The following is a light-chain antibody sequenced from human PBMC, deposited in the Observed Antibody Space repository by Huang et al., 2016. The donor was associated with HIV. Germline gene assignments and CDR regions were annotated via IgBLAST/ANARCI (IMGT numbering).Light chain of an antibody. V-gene: IGKV1-5*03. CDR1: ESIGSW. Sequence: IQMTQSPSTLSASVGDRVTVTCRASESIGSWLSWYPQKPGKAPKLLIYKASTSTSDGPARFSGSGSGTQFSLIISSLQPDDFATYYCQQYSTSMYSFGQGTKVEIK. CDR3: QQYSTSMYS. J-gene: IGKJ2*01. CDR2: KAS.